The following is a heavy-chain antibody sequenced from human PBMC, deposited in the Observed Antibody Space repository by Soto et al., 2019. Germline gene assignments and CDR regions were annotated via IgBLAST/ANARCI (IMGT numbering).Heavy chain of an antibody. CDR1: GYSFTSYW. V-gene: IGHV5-51*01. D-gene: IGHD3-3*01. CDR3: ARPLETYYDFWSGPRLGY. Sequence: PGESLKISCKGSGYSFTSYWIGWVRQMPGKGLEWMGIIYPGDSDTRYSPSFQGQVTISADKSISTAYLQWSSLKASDTAMYYCARPLETYYDFWSGPRLGYWGQGTLVTVSS. CDR2: IYPGDSDT. J-gene: IGHJ4*02.